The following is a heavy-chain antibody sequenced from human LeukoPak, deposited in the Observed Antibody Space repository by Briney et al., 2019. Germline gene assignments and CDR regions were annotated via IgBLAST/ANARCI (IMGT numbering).Heavy chain of an antibody. CDR2: IYYSGTT. CDR1: GDSISSYY. D-gene: IGHD3/OR15-3a*01. CDR3: ARQTGSGLFILP. Sequence: PSETLSLTCTVSGDSISSYYWSWIRQSPGKGLEWIGYIYYSGTTNYNPSLKSRVTISVDTSKNQFSLKLTSVTAADTAVYYCARQTGSGLFILPGGQGTLVTVSS. J-gene: IGHJ4*02. V-gene: IGHV4-59*08.